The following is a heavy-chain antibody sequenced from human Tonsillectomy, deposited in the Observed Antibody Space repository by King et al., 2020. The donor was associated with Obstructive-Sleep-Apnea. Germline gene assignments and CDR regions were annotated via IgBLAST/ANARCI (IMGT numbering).Heavy chain of an antibody. J-gene: IGHJ6*02. Sequence: QLVQSGAEVKKPGASVKVSCKASGYTFPRYYMHWVRQAPGQGLEWLGIINPSGGSTSYAQKFQGRVTMTRDTSTSTVYMGLSSLRSEDTAVYYCARRGAPGVAARPYYYYGMDVWGQGTTVTVSS. V-gene: IGHV1-46*01. CDR1: GYTFPRYY. D-gene: IGHD6-6*01. CDR2: INPSGGST. CDR3: ARRGAPGVAARPYYYYGMDV.